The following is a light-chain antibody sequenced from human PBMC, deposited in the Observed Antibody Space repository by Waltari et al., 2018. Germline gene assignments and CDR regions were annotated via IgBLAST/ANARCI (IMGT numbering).Light chain of an antibody. CDR1: SPNIGSNT. Sequence: QSVLTQPPSASGTPGQRVTISCSGSSPNIGSNTVNWYRQLPGTAPKLLIYSNKQRPSGVPDRFAGSKSGTSASLAISGLQSEDEADYYCAAWDDSLNGWVFGGGTKLTVL. V-gene: IGLV1-44*01. CDR2: SNK. J-gene: IGLJ3*02. CDR3: AAWDDSLNGWV.